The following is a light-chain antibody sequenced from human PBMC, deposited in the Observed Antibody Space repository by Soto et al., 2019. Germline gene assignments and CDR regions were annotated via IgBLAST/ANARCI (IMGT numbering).Light chain of an antibody. V-gene: IGKV3-20*01. J-gene: IGKJ1*01. Sequence: ERVLTQSPGTLSISPGERATLSCRASQTINRSFLAWYQHKPGQAPRLLIYGASSRATGIPDRFSGSGSGTDFILSISRLEPEDFAVYYCQQYGNVPRTFGQGTKVDIK. CDR3: QQYGNVPRT. CDR2: GAS. CDR1: QTINRSF.